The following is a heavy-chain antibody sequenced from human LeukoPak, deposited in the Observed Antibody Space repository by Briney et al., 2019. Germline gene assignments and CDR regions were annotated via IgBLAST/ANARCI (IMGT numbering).Heavy chain of an antibody. D-gene: IGHD2-15*01. CDR3: ARDVPCSGGSCRYSFYYYYGMDV. Sequence: GASVKVSCKASGYTFTSYGISWVRQAPGQGLEWMGWISACNGNTNYAQKLQGRVTMTTDTSTSTAYMELRSLRSDDTAVYYCARDVPCSGGSCRYSFYYYYGMDVWGQGTTVTVSS. V-gene: IGHV1-18*01. CDR2: ISACNGNT. J-gene: IGHJ6*02. CDR1: GYTFTSYG.